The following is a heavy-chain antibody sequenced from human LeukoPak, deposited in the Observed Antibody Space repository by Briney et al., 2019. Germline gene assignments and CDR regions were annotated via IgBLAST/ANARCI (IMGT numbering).Heavy chain of an antibody. CDR1: GFTFSSYG. CDR3: ARFYGSGSYYPTYGMDV. D-gene: IGHD3-10*01. Sequence: GGSLRLSCAASGFTFSSYGMHWVRQAPGKGLEWVAVIWYDGSNKYYADSVKGRFTISRDNSKNTLYLQMNSLRAEGTAVYYCARFYGSGSYYPTYGMDVWGKGTTVTVSS. CDR2: IWYDGSNK. J-gene: IGHJ6*04. V-gene: IGHV3-33*01.